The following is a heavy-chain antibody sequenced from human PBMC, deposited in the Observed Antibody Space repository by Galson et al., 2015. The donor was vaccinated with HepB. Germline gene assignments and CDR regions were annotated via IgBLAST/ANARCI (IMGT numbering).Heavy chain of an antibody. J-gene: IGHJ6*03. Sequence: SVKVSCKASGYTFTAYFMNWVRQAPGQGLEWMGWINPDSGDTNYAQNFQGRVTMTRDTSISTAYMELSRLTSDDTAVYYCARDTGSYYYVDVWGKGTTVTVSS. CDR1: GYTFTAYF. CDR2: INPDSGDT. V-gene: IGHV1-2*02. CDR3: ARDTGSYYYVDV. D-gene: IGHD3-10*01.